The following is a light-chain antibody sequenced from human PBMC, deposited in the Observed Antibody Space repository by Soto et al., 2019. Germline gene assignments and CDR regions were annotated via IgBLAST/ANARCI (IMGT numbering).Light chain of an antibody. V-gene: IGKV3D-15*01. J-gene: IGKJ1*01. CDR1: QSVSSN. Sequence: IGMTQSPATLSVSPGERANLSCRASQSVSSNLAWYQQKPGQAPRLLIRGASYRATGIPARFSGSGSGTEITLTISRLQSEDFAVYYCQQFNNWPGTFGQGTNVEIK. CDR2: GAS. CDR3: QQFNNWPGT.